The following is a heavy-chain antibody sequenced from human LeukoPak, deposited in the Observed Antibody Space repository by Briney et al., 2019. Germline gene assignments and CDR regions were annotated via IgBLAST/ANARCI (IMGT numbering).Heavy chain of an antibody. CDR3: AKGYCSSTRCYARLDY. V-gene: IGHV3-23*01. CDR2: ISGSGGST. D-gene: IGHD2-2*01. J-gene: IGHJ4*02. Sequence: GGSLRLSCAASGFTFSSYAMSWVRQAPGKGLEWVSAISGSGGSTYYADSVKGRFTISRDNSKNTLYLQMNSLRAEDTAVYYFAKGYCSSTRCYARLDYWGQGTLVNVFS. CDR1: GFTFSSYA.